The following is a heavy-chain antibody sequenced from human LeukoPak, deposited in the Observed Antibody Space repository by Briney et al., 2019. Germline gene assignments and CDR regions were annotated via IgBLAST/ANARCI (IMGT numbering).Heavy chain of an antibody. CDR2: INPKNGGT. CDR3: AREADILTGYYKY. V-gene: IGHV1-2*02. Sequence: ASVKASCKASGYTFTSYGISWVRQAPGQGLEWMGWINPKNGGTYYAQKYQGRVTMTRDTSISTAYMELSSLVYDDTAAYYCAREADILTGYYKYWGQGTLVTVSS. D-gene: IGHD3-9*01. J-gene: IGHJ4*02. CDR1: GYTFTSYG.